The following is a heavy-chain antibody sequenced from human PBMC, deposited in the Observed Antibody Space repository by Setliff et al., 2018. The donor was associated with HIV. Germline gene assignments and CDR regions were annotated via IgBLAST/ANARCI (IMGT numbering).Heavy chain of an antibody. V-gene: IGHV4-34*01. CDR2: INHSGST. D-gene: IGHD3-16*02. Sequence: ETLSLTCAVSGGSFSGYYWSWIRQPPGKGLEWIGEINHSGSTNYNPSLKSRVTISVDTSKDQFSLKLSSVTAADTAVYYCARGAGGRAHYDYVWGSYRLYYFDYWGQGTLVTVSS. J-gene: IGHJ4*02. CDR3: ARGAGGRAHYDYVWGSYRLYYFDY. CDR1: GGSFSGYY.